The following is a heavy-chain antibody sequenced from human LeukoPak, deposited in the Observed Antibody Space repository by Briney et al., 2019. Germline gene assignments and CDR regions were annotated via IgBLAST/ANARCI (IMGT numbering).Heavy chain of an antibody. V-gene: IGHV3-30*02. CDR1: GFTFSSYG. Sequence: PGGSLRLSCAASGFTFSSYGMHWVRQAPVKVLEWVAFIRYDGSNKYYADSEKGRFTISRDNSKNTLYLQMNSLRAEDTAVYYCAKDIGRDHNWFDPWGQGTLVTVSS. CDR2: IRYDGSNK. J-gene: IGHJ5*02. D-gene: IGHD2-15*01. CDR3: AKDIGRDHNWFDP.